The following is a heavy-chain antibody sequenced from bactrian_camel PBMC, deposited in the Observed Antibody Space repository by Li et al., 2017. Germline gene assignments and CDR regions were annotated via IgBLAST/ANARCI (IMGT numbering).Heavy chain of an antibody. D-gene: IGHD5*01. CDR1: VFAYRGIC. CDR2: LEGVAAISPFGPA. J-gene: IGHJ4*01. CDR3: AARGGRGTCLGRIAYGNDY. Sequence: VQLVESGGGSVQAGESLKHSCVSFVFAYRGICLGWFRQPPGKEREGVAALEGVAAISPFGPATHAESAKGRFTISKDNAVNTLYLQLNSLKPEDTAMYYCAARGGRGTCLGRIAYGNDYRGPGTQVTVS. V-gene: IGHV3S59*01.